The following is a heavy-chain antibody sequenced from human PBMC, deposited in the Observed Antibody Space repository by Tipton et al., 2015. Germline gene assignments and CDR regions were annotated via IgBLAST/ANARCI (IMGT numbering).Heavy chain of an antibody. D-gene: IGHD5-12*01. V-gene: IGHV1-18*01. CDR1: GYTFTNYG. J-gene: IGHJ4*02. CDR2: MNPYNANT. Sequence: QLVQSGAEVKKPGASVKVSCKASGYTFTNYGISWVRQAPGQGLEWMGWMNPYNANTNYAQKLQGRVTLTTDTSTNTAYIQLRSLRSDDTAIYYCARGKVPTSFDFWGQGTLVTVSS. CDR3: ARGKVPTSFDF.